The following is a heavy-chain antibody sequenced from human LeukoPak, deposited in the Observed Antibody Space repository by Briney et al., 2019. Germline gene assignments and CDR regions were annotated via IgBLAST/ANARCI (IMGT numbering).Heavy chain of an antibody. CDR1: GGTFSSYA. CDR2: IIPIFGTA. Sequence: ASVKVSCKASGGTFSSYAISWVRQAPGQGLEWMGGIIPIFGTANYAQKFQGRVTITTDESTSTAYMELSSLRSEDTAVYYCARSPQFYGSGKGMDVWGQGTTVTVSS. D-gene: IGHD3-10*01. CDR3: ARSPQFYGSGKGMDV. V-gene: IGHV1-69*05. J-gene: IGHJ6*02.